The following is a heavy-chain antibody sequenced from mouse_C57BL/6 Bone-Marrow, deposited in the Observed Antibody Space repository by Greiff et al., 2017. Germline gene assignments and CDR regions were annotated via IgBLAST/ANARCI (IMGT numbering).Heavy chain of an antibody. D-gene: IGHD4-1*01. Sequence: QVQLKQPGAELVMPGASVKLSCKASGYTFTSYWMHWVKQRPGQGLEWIGEIDPSDSYTNYNQKFKGKSTLTVDNSSSTAYMQLSSLTSEDSAVYYCARSRTGYFDYWGQGTTLTVSS. J-gene: IGHJ2*01. CDR3: ARSRTGYFDY. V-gene: IGHV1-69*01. CDR2: IDPSDSYT. CDR1: GYTFTSYW.